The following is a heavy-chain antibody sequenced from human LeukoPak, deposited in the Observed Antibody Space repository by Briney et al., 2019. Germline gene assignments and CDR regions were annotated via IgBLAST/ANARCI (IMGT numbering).Heavy chain of an antibody. CDR2: ISYDGFNGNDK. CDR3: ARGGGIAAGSYYYNPIDV. Sequence: GGSLRLSCAASGFIFTDYSMHWVRQSPGKGLEWVAVISYDGFNGNDKYYADSVRGRFIISRDNSKNTVFLQVNSLRAEDTAVYYCARGGGIAAGSYYYNPIDVWGQGTTVTVSS. D-gene: IGHD6-13*01. J-gene: IGHJ6*02. CDR1: GFIFTDYS. V-gene: IGHV3-30-3*01.